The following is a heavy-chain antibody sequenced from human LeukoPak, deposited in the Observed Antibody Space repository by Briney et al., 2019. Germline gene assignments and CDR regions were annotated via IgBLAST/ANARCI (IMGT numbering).Heavy chain of an antibody. CDR1: GFTFSVYY. J-gene: IGHJ4*02. V-gene: IGHV3-74*01. CDR2: ISPDATKS. D-gene: IGHD5-12*01. Sequence: PGESLRLSCAASGFTFSVYYMFWVRHAPGKGLVWVSSISPDATKSRYADFVEGRLTISRDNAKNTLYLQLNSLRVEDAAVYYCATGYRSAYSWDSWGQGTLVTVSS. CDR3: ATGYRSAYSWDS.